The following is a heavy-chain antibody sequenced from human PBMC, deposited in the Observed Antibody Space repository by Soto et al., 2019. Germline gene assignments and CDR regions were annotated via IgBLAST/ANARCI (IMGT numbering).Heavy chain of an antibody. CDR2: ISGSGDST. CDR1: GFTFSSYA. D-gene: IGHD3-22*01. Sequence: GGSLRLSCAASGFTFSSYAMSWVRQAPGKGLEWVSGISGSGDSTYYADSVKGRFTISRDNSQNTVYLQMNSLRAEDTAVYYCAKDTYYHDSSGFYIFDYWGQGTLVTVSS. CDR3: AKDTYYHDSSGFYIFDY. J-gene: IGHJ4*02. V-gene: IGHV3-23*01.